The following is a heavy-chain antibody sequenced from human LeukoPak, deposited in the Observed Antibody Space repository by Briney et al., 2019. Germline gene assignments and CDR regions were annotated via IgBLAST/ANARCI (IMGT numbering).Heavy chain of an antibody. CDR2: INHSGST. J-gene: IGHJ5*02. V-gene: IGHV4-34*01. Sequence: PSETLSLTCAVYGGSFSGYYWSWIRQPPGKGLEWIGEINHSGSTNYNPSLKSRVTISVDTSKNQFSLKLSSVTAADTAVYYCASSKYSYGNWFDPWGQGTLVTVSS. D-gene: IGHD5-18*01. CDR3: ASSKYSYGNWFDP. CDR1: GGSFSGYY.